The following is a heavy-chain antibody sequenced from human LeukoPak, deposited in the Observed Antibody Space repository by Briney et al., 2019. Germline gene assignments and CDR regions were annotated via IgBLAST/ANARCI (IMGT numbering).Heavy chain of an antibody. V-gene: IGHV1-8*03. Sequence: ASVKVSCKASGYTFSNNDINWVRQATGQGLEWMGWMNPISGNTGFAQKFQGRVTITRITSISTAYMEMSSLRSDDTAVYYCVRGAKCSGADCDSTKEYVYYFDYWGQGALVTVSS. J-gene: IGHJ4*02. CDR2: MNPISGNT. CDR3: VRGAKCSGADCDSTKEYVYYFDY. CDR1: GYTFSNND. D-gene: IGHD6-25*01.